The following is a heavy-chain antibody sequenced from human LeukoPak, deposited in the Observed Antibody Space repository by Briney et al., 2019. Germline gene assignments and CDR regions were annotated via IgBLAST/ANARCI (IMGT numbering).Heavy chain of an antibody. J-gene: IGHJ3*02. CDR2: ISGSGVST. Sequence: GGSLRLSCAASGFTFSSYAMSWVRQAPGKGLEWVSAISGSGVSTYSADSVKGRFTISRDNSKNTLYLQMNSLRAEDTAVYYCAKVKFGGDGAFDIWGQGTMVTVSS. CDR1: GFTFSSYA. CDR3: AKVKFGGDGAFDI. D-gene: IGHD4-17*01. V-gene: IGHV3-23*01.